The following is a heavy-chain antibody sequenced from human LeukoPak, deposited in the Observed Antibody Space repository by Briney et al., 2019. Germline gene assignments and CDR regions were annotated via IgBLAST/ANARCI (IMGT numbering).Heavy chain of an antibody. CDR1: GYTFTRYY. V-gene: IGHV1-46*01. CDR2: INPSGSST. Sequence: ASVKVSCKASGYTFTRYYMHWVRQAPGQGLEWMGIINPSGSSTNYAQKFQGRVTLTRDTSTSTVYMELSSLRSEDTAVYFCALNEPTFDCWGQGTLVTVSS. D-gene: IGHD1-14*01. J-gene: IGHJ4*02. CDR3: ALNEPTFDC.